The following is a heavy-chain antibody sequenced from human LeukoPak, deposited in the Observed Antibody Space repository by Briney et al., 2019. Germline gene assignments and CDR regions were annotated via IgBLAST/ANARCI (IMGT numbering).Heavy chain of an antibody. CDR3: ARSPLADYFDY. Sequence: PGRSLRLSCAASGFTFSSYGMHWVRQAPGKGLEWVSYISNSGNTIYYADSVKGRFTISRDNAKSSLYLQMNSLRAEDTAVYYCARSPLADYFDYWGQGTLVTVSS. V-gene: IGHV3-48*04. D-gene: IGHD3-3*02. J-gene: IGHJ4*02. CDR1: GFTFSSYG. CDR2: ISNSGNTI.